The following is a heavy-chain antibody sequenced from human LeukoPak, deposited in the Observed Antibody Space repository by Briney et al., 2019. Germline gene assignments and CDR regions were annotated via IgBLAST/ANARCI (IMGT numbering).Heavy chain of an antibody. J-gene: IGHJ6*03. Sequence: SETLSLTCTVSGGSISTTDRYWGWIRQPPGKGLEWIGYIYYSGSTNYNPSLKSRVTISVDTSKNQFSLKLSSVTAADTAVYYCARGRKNILTGYYHYYYMDVWGKGTTVTVSS. CDR1: GGSISTTDRY. CDR3: ARGRKNILTGYYHYYYMDV. D-gene: IGHD3-9*01. CDR2: IYYSGST. V-gene: IGHV4-61*08.